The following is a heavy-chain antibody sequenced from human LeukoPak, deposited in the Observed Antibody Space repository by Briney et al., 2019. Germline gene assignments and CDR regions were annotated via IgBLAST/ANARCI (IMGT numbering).Heavy chain of an antibody. D-gene: IGHD3-10*01. Sequence: SGGSLRLSCAASGFTFTDHYMSWVRQAPGKGLEWVSYISSGGDIIYYADSVKGRFTVSRDNAKNSLFLQMNSLRAEDTAVYCCTREDYYYASGHWAQGTLVTVSS. CDR3: TREDYYYASGH. V-gene: IGHV3-11*04. CDR2: ISSGGDII. J-gene: IGHJ4*02. CDR1: GFTFTDHY.